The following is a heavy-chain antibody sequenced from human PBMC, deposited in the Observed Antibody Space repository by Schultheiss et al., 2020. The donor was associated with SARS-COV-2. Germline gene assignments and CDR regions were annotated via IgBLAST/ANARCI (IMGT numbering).Heavy chain of an antibody. D-gene: IGHD1-26*01. Sequence: LRLSCTVSGGSISSGGYYWSWIRQHPGKGLEWIGYIYYSGSTYYNPSLKSRVTISVDTSKNQFSLKLSSVTAADTAVYYCARPGRVGAKGGFDYWGQGTLVTVSS. J-gene: IGHJ4*02. V-gene: IGHV4-31*03. CDR1: GGSISSGGYY. CDR2: IYYSGST. CDR3: ARPGRVGAKGGFDY.